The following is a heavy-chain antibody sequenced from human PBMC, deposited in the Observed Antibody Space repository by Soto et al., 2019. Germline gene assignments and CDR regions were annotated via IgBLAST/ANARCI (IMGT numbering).Heavy chain of an antibody. CDR3: AKDLSSGWYVTYYYYYYGMDV. J-gene: IGHJ6*02. Sequence: QVQLVESGGGVVQPGRSLRLSCAASGFTFSSYGMHWVRQAPGKGLEWVAVISYDGSNKYYADSVKGRFTISRDNSKNTLYLQMNSLRAEDTAVYYCAKDLSSGWYVTYYYYYYGMDVWAQGTTVTVSS. CDR1: GFTFSSYG. CDR2: ISYDGSNK. V-gene: IGHV3-30*18. D-gene: IGHD6-19*01.